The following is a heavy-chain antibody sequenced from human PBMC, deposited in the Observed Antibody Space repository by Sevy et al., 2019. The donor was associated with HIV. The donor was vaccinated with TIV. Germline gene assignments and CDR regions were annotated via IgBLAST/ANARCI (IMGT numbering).Heavy chain of an antibody. CDR3: AREGCTKPHDY. V-gene: IGHV3-23*01. J-gene: IGHJ4*02. CDR1: GFTFSKYS. Sequence: GGSLRLSCAASGFTFSKYSMSWVRQPPGKGLERVSTLSFGCGEINHADSVKGRFTISRDNSKNSLYLQMNNLRAEDTAVYYCAREGCTKPHDYWCQGTLVTVSS. D-gene: IGHD2-8*01. CDR2: LSFGCGEI.